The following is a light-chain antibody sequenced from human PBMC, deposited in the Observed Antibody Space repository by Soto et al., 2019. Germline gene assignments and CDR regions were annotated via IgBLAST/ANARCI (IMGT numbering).Light chain of an antibody. Sequence: QSALTQPASVSGSPGQSITISCSGTSSDVGSYNFVSWYQQHPGKAPKLMIYGVSKRPSGISNRFSGSKSGNTASLTISGLQAEDEADYYCCSYAGSSTLVFGGGTQVTVL. J-gene: IGLJ3*02. CDR3: CSYAGSSTLV. V-gene: IGLV2-23*02. CDR1: SSDVGSYNF. CDR2: GVS.